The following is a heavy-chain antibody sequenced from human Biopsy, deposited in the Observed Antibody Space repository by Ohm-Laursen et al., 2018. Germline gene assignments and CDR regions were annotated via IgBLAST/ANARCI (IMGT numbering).Heavy chain of an antibody. D-gene: IGHD3-16*01. V-gene: IGHV3-33*01. Sequence: SLRLSCSASGFTFSSFGMHWVRQAPGKGLAWVAVVWYDGINKFYADSVEGRFTISRDNFKNTVYLEMNSLRPEDTAVYYCARDLGNLRGVMFYLDSWGQGTLVSVSS. J-gene: IGHJ4*02. CDR3: ARDLGNLRGVMFYLDS. CDR1: GFTFSSFG. CDR2: VWYDGINK.